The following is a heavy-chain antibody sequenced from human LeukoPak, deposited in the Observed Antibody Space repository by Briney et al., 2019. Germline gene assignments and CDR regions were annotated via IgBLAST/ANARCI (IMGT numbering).Heavy chain of an antibody. J-gene: IGHJ6*02. Sequence: SVKVSCKASGGTFSSYAISWVRQAPGQGLEWMGGIIPIFGTANYAQKFQGRVTITADESTSTAYMELSSLRAEDTAVYYCAKVPWIDYYYGMDVWGQGTTVTVAS. D-gene: IGHD2-2*03. V-gene: IGHV1-69*13. CDR2: IIPIFGTA. CDR1: GGTFSSYA. CDR3: AKVPWIDYYYGMDV.